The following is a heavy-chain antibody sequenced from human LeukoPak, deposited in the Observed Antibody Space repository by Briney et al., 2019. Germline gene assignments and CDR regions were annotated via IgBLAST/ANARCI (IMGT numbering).Heavy chain of an antibody. CDR3: ARDTLLLDYYDSRSSWFDP. D-gene: IGHD3-22*01. V-gene: IGHV4-4*07. J-gene: IGHJ5*02. CDR1: GGSISSYY. CDR2: IYTSGST. Sequence: SETLSLTCTVSGGSISSYYWSWIRQPAGKGLEWIGRIYTSGSTNYNPSLKSRVTMSVDPSKNQFSLKLSSVTAADTAVYYCARDTLLLDYYDSRSSWFDPWGQGTLVTVSS.